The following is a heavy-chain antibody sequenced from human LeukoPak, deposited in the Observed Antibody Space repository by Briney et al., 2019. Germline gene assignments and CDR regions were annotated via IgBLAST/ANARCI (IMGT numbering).Heavy chain of an antibody. CDR3: AKDSGRITMIVVVIGAPFDP. CDR1: GFTFSSYA. Sequence: QPGGSLRLSCAASGFTFSSYAMSWVRQAPGKGLEWVSAISGSGGSTYYADSVKGRFTISRDNSKNTLYLQMNSLRAEDTAVYYCAKDSGRITMIVVVIGAPFDPWGQGTLVTVSS. J-gene: IGHJ5*02. D-gene: IGHD3-22*01. V-gene: IGHV3-23*01. CDR2: ISGSGGST.